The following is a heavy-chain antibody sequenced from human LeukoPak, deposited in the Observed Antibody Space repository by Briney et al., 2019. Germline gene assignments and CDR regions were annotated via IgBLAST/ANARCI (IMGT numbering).Heavy chain of an antibody. V-gene: IGHV3-33*01. D-gene: IGHD2-2*01. CDR3: ARVETSSLDY. CDR2: IWYDGSKN. J-gene: IGHJ4*02. Sequence: PGGSLRLSCAASGFTFSSYGMHWVRQAPGKGLEWVALIWYDGSKNYYGESVKGRFTISRDNVQNTLHLQMNSLRAEDTAVYYCARVETSSLDYWGQGTLVTVSS. CDR1: GFTFSSYG.